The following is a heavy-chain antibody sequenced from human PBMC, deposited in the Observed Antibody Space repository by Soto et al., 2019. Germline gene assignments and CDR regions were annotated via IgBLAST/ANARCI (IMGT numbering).Heavy chain of an antibody. V-gene: IGHV3-21*01. Sequence: GGSLRLSCAASGFTFSSYSMNWVRQAPGKGLEWVSSISSSSSYIYCADSVKGRFTISRDNAKNSLYLQMNSLRAEDTAVYYCARDLKSITIFGVVTSDYYYYGMDVWGQGTTVTVSS. D-gene: IGHD3-3*01. CDR3: ARDLKSITIFGVVTSDYYYYGMDV. CDR1: GFTFSSYS. J-gene: IGHJ6*02. CDR2: ISSSSSYI.